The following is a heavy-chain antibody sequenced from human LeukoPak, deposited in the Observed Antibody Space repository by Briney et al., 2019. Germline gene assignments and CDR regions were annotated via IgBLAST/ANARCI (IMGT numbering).Heavy chain of an antibody. D-gene: IGHD6-13*01. Sequence: PSETLSLTCTVSGDSINDNYWTWIRQPPGKGLEWIAYINYSGDTNYNPSLKSRVTISIDTSKSQFSLKVSSVTAADTAVYYCARLKRRQLIHSVLYHYLDLWGRGTLVAVSS. CDR1: GDSINDNY. J-gene: IGHJ2*01. V-gene: IGHV4-59*08. CDR2: INYSGDT. CDR3: ARLKRRQLIHSVLYHYLDL.